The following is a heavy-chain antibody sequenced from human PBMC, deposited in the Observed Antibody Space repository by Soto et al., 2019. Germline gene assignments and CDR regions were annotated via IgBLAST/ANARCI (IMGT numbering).Heavy chain of an antibody. J-gene: IGHJ5*02. V-gene: IGHV3-30*18. CDR3: AKDRSLEYSSGWPTNWFDP. CDR1: GFTFSSYG. D-gene: IGHD6-19*01. Sequence: PVGSLRLSCAASGFTFSSYGMHWVRQAPGKGLEWVAVISYDGSNKYYADSVKGRFTISRDNSKNTLYLQMNSLRAEDTAVYYCAKDRSLEYSSGWPTNWFDPWGQGT. CDR2: ISYDGSNK.